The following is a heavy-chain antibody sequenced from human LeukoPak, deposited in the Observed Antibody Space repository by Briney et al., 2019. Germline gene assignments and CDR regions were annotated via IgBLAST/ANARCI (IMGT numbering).Heavy chain of an antibody. CDR2: ISGSGGST. D-gene: IGHD3-10*01. V-gene: IGHV3-23*01. CDR3: AKVGRGSSDALDI. CDR1: GFTFSSYA. J-gene: IGHJ3*02. Sequence: PGGSLRLSCAASGFTFSSYAMSWVRQAPGKGLEWVSAISGSGGSTYYADSVKGRFTISRDNSKNTLYLQMNGLRAEDTAVYYCAKVGRGSSDALDIWGQGTMVTVSS.